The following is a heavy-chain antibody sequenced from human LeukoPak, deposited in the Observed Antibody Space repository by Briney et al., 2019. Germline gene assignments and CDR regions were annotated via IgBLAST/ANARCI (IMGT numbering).Heavy chain of an antibody. J-gene: IGHJ4*02. CDR1: GFTFSSYS. CDR2: ISSSSSYI. V-gene: IGHV3-21*01. D-gene: IGHD4-17*01. CDR3: AKGGASVTRYVDY. Sequence: GGSLRLSCAASGFTFSSYSMNWVRQAPGKGLEWVSPISSSSSYIYYADSVKGRFTISRDNSQNTLYLQMNSLRPEDTAVYYCAKGGASVTRYVDYWGQGTLVTVSS.